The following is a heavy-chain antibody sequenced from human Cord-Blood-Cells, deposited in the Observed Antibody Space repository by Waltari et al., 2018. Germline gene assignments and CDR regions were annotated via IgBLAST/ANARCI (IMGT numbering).Heavy chain of an antibody. CDR2: IYHSGST. J-gene: IGHJ4*02. CDR3: ARERAARPYYFDY. Sequence: QVQLQESGPGLVKPSGTLSPTCAVSGGSLSSRNWRSWVRQPPGNGLQWSGEIYHSGSTNYNPSLKSRVTISVDKSKNQFSLKLSSVTAADTAVYYCARERAARPYYFDYWGQGTLVTVSS. CDR1: GGSLSSRNW. D-gene: IGHD6-6*01. V-gene: IGHV4-4*02.